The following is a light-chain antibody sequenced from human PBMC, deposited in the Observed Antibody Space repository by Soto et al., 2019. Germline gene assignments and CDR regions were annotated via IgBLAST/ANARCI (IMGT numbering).Light chain of an antibody. CDR3: QQYDNWPWT. Sequence: EIVLTQAPGSLSLSPVERATVACRASQSISSDHLAWYQQRPGQSPRLLIYGASSRTTGVPDRFSGGGSGTDFTLTISSLQSEDFAVYYCQQYDNWPWTFGQGTKVDIK. V-gene: IGKV3-20*01. J-gene: IGKJ1*01. CDR1: QSISSDH. CDR2: GAS.